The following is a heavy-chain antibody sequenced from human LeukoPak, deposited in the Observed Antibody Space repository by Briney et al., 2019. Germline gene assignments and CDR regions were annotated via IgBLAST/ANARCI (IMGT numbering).Heavy chain of an antibody. CDR1: GYTFTSYD. V-gene: IGHV1-8*01. Sequence: ASVKVSCKASGYTFTSYDISWVRQATGQGLEWMGWMNPNSGNTGYAQKFQGRVTMTRNTSISTAYMELSSLRSEDTAVYYCARGRNWNRRYYMDVWGKGTTVTVSS. J-gene: IGHJ6*03. CDR2: MNPNSGNT. D-gene: IGHD1-1*01. CDR3: ARGRNWNRRYYMDV.